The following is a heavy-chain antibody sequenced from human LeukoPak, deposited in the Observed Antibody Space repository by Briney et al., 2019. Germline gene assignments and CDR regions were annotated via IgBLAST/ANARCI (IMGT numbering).Heavy chain of an antibody. CDR3: ARDGGRRGNSAFNI. Sequence: GGSLRLSCAASGFALSDQYIDWVRQAPGKGLEWIGRSRNKANSHTTEYAASVKGRFTISRDDSGNLVYLQMNSLITEDTAVYFCARDGGRRGNSAFNIWGHGTEVTVSS. J-gene: IGHJ3*02. CDR2: SRNKANSHTT. V-gene: IGHV3-72*01. CDR1: GFALSDQY. D-gene: IGHD2/OR15-2a*01.